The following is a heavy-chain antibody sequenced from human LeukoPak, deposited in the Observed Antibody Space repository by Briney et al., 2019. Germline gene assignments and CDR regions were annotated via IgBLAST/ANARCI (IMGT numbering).Heavy chain of an antibody. CDR3: ARDSYSSSSSVAFDI. Sequence: ASVKVSCKASGYTFTSYHMHWVRQAPGQGLEWMGIINPSGGSTSYAQKFQGRVTMTRDMSTSTVYMELSSLRSEDTAVYYCARDSYSSSSSVAFDIWGQGTMVTVSS. D-gene: IGHD6-6*01. V-gene: IGHV1-46*01. CDR1: GYTFTSYH. CDR2: INPSGGST. J-gene: IGHJ3*02.